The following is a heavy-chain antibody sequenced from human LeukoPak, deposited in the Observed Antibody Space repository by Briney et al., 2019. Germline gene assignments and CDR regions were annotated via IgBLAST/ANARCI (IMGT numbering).Heavy chain of an antibody. J-gene: IGHJ4*02. Sequence: SETLSLTCTVSGGSISSSSYYWGWIRQPPGKGLEWIGSIYYSGSTYYNPSLKSRVTISVDTSKNQFSLKLSSVTAADTAVYYCARLDSSSWPDYWGQGTLVTVSS. CDR2: IYYSGST. CDR1: GGSISSSSYY. D-gene: IGHD6-13*01. V-gene: IGHV4-39*01. CDR3: ARLDSSSWPDY.